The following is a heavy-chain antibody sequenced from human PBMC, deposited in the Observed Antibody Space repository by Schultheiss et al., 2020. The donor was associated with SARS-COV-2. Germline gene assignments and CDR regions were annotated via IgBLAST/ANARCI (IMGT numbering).Heavy chain of an antibody. Sequence: GGSLRLSCGASGFTFSSYAMHWVRQAPGKGLEWVAVIYSCGSTYYADSVRGRFTISRDNSNNILFLQMNSLRAEDKAFYHCAKGKGQQMALDMWGQGTLVTVSS. CDR1: GFTFSSYA. D-gene: IGHD6-13*01. CDR3: AKGKGQQMALDM. J-gene: IGHJ3*02. CDR2: IYSCGST. V-gene: IGHV3-23*03.